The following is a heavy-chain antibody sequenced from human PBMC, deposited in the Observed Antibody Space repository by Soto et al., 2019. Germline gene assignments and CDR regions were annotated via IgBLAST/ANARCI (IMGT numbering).Heavy chain of an antibody. J-gene: IGHJ4*02. CDR3: ARGIYDYGDYYFDY. V-gene: IGHV1-69*05. D-gene: IGHD4-17*01. Sequence: SVNVSCKASGGTFSSYAISWVRQAPGQGLEWMGGIIPIFGTANYAQKFQGRVTITTDTSTSTAYMELRSLRSDDTAVYYCARGIYDYGDYYFDYWGQGTLVTVSS. CDR2: IIPIFGTA. CDR1: GGTFSSYA.